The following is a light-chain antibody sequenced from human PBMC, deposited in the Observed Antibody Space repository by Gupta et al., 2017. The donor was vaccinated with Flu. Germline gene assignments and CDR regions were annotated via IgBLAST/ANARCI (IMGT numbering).Light chain of an antibody. CDR2: GAC. Sequence: EIVLTQSPDTLSLSPGGSATLSCRASQSVGKNYLAWYQQKPGQAPRLLIYGACSRATGIPDRVSGSGSGTEFTLTISRLEPEDFAVYYCQQDDDSPLTFGGGTRVEI. J-gene: IGKJ4*01. CDR3: QQDDDSPLT. CDR1: QSVGKNY. V-gene: IGKV3-20*01.